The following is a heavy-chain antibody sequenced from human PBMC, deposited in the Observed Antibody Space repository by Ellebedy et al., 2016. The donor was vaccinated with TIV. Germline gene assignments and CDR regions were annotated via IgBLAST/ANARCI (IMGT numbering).Heavy chain of an antibody. Sequence: ASVKVSCXASGFTFTNYYMHWVRQATGQGLEWMGIIYPDGVTTTYSQKFQGRVSITRDTSTGTFYIELSSLRSEDTALYYCARDANDAFDWGQGTLVTVSS. CDR3: ARDANDAFD. J-gene: IGHJ4*02. D-gene: IGHD1-1*01. V-gene: IGHV1-46*01. CDR1: GFTFTNYY. CDR2: IYPDGVTT.